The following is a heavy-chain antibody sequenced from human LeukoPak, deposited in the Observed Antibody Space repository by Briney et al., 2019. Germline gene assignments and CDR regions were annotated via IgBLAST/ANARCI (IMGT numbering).Heavy chain of an antibody. CDR2: GSAYNGNT. J-gene: IGHJ4*02. D-gene: IGHD3-22*01. CDR1: GYTFTSYG. V-gene: IGHV1-18*01. CDR3: ARQEAYYDSSRYYHPLAY. Sequence: ASVKVSCKASGYTFTSYGISWVRQAPGQGLEWIGWGSAYNGNTNYAQKLQGRGTMTTDTSTSTAHLEPKSLSSHDPAVYYCARQEAYYDSSRYYHPLAYWGQGTLVTVPS.